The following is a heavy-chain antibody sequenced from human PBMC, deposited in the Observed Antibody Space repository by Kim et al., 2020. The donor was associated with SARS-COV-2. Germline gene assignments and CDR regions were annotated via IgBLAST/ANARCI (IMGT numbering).Heavy chain of an antibody. Sequence: AQKFQGRVTITADKSTSTAYMELSSLRSEDTAVYYCARRSAYCGGDCYSYWGQGTLVTVSS. CDR3: ARRSAYCGGDCYSY. D-gene: IGHD2-21*02. J-gene: IGHJ4*02. V-gene: IGHV1-69*02.